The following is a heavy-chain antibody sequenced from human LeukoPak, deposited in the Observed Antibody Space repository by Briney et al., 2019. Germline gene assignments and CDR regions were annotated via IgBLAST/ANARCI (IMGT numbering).Heavy chain of an antibody. CDR3: ARDATMVRGYYYYYYGMDV. V-gene: IGHV1-18*04. J-gene: IGHJ6*04. D-gene: IGHD3-10*01. Sequence: ASVKVSCKASGYTFTSYGISWVRQAPGQGLEWMGWISAYNGNTNYAQKLQGRVTMTTDTSTSTAYMGLRSLRSDDTAVYYCARDATMVRGYYYYYYGMDVWGKGTTVTVSS. CDR1: GYTFTSYG. CDR2: ISAYNGNT.